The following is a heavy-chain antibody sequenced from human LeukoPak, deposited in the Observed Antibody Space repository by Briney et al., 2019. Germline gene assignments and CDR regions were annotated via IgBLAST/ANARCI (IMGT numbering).Heavy chain of an antibody. V-gene: IGHV3-33*06. CDR1: GFTFSSYG. Sequence: GRSLRLSCAASGFTFSSYGMHWVRQAPGKGLEWVAVIWYDGSNKYSADSVKGRFTISRDNSKNTLYLQMNSLRAEDTAVYYCAKGEMYRNTWYSDYWGQGTLVTVSS. D-gene: IGHD6-13*01. CDR3: AKGEMYRNTWYSDY. CDR2: IWYDGSNK. J-gene: IGHJ4*02.